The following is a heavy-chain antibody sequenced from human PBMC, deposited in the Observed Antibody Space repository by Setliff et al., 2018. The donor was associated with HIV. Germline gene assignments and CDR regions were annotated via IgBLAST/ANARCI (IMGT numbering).Heavy chain of an antibody. CDR2: ISSSGSTM. Sequence: GSLRLSCAASGFTFSSYSMSWVRQAPGKGLEWVSYISSSGSTMYYADSVKGRFTISRDNAKNSLYLQMNSLRAEDTAVYYCARDILTGSPLYWGQGTLVTVSS. J-gene: IGHJ4*02. V-gene: IGHV3-48*04. D-gene: IGHD3-9*01. CDR3: ARDILTGSPLY. CDR1: GFTFSSYS.